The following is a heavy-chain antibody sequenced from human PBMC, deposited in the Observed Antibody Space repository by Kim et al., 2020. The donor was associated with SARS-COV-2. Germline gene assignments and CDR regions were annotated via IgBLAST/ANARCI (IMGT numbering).Heavy chain of an antibody. Sequence: SETLSLTCTVSGYSISSGYYWGWIRQPPGKGLEWIGSIYHSGSTYYNPSLKSRVTISVDTSKNQFSLKLSSVTAADTAVYYCARSGDYYDSSGYYFGYWG. D-gene: IGHD3-22*01. CDR2: IYHSGST. V-gene: IGHV4-38-2*02. CDR3: ARSGDYYDSSGYYFGY. J-gene: IGHJ4*01. CDR1: GYSISSGYY.